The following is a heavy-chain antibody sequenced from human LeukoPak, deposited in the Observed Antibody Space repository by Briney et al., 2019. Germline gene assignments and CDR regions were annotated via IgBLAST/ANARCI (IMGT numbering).Heavy chain of an antibody. CDR2: ISSSSSYI. Sequence: PGGSLRLSCAASGFTFSSYSMNWVRQAPGKGLEWVSSISSSSSYIYYADSVKGRFTISRDNAKNSLYLQMNSLRAEDTAVYYCARDRDGYNTEFDYWGQGTLVTVSS. V-gene: IGHV3-21*01. D-gene: IGHD5-24*01. J-gene: IGHJ4*02. CDR1: GFTFSSYS. CDR3: ARDRDGYNTEFDY.